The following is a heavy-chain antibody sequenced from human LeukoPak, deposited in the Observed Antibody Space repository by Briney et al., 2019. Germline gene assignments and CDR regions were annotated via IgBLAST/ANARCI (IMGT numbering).Heavy chain of an antibody. CDR2: ISDSGVDT. J-gene: IGHJ4*02. CDR1: GFTFSSYA. D-gene: IGHD3-22*01. CDR3: AKGAYYDSSGYVFDQ. Sequence: GGSLRLSCAASGFTFSSYAMSWVRQAPGRGLEWVSVISDSGVDTSYADSGKGRFTISRDNAKNSLYLQMNSLRAEDTALYYCAKGAYYDSSGYVFDQWGQGTLVTVSS. V-gene: IGHV3-23*01.